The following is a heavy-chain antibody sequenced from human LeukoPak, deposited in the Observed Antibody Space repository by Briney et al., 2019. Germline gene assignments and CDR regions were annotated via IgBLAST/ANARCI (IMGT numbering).Heavy chain of an antibody. V-gene: IGHV3-15*01. CDR3: STVRYCSGGSCVGGMDV. CDR1: GFTFSYDW. J-gene: IGHJ6*02. Sequence: GGSLRLSCAASGFTFSYDWMTWVRQAPGKGLEWVGRIKSKTDGGTTDYAAPVKGRFIISKDDSKNTLYLQMNSLKTEDTAVYYCSTVRYCSGGSCVGGMDVWGQGTTVTVSS. D-gene: IGHD2-15*01. CDR2: IKSKTDGGTT.